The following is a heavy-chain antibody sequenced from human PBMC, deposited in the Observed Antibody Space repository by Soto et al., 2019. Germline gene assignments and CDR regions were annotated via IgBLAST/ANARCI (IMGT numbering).Heavy chain of an antibody. D-gene: IGHD2-2*01. CDR3: ARYIPGVSYYGMDV. CDR1: GFTFSSYA. CDR2: IGESGTPT. Sequence: GGSLRLSCAASGFTFSSYAMKWVRQAPGKGLEWVSLIGESGTPTYYADSVKGRFTISRDNSGNTLFLEMYSLRAEDTAVYYCARYIPGVSYYGMDVWGQGTTVTVYS. J-gene: IGHJ6*02. V-gene: IGHV3-23*01.